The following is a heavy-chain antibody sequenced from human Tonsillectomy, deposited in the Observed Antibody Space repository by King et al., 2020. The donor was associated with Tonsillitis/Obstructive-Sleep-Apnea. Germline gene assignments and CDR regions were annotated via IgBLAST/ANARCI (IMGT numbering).Heavy chain of an antibody. CDR3: ARGMAVRNAVEI. V-gene: IGHV1-46*01. CDR1: GYIFTSYS. D-gene: IGHD6-19*01. J-gene: IGHJ3*02. Sequence: QLVQSGAEVKPPGASVKVPCKASGYIFTSYSIHWVRQAPGQGLEWMGIINPSGGSTSYAQKFQGRVTMARDTSTSTVYLDLSSLRSEDTAVYYCARGMAVRNAVEIGGQGTMVTVSS. CDR2: INPSGGST.